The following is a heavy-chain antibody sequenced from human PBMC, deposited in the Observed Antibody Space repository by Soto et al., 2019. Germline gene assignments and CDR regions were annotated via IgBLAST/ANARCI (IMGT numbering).Heavy chain of an antibody. CDR2: IYYSGST. D-gene: IGHD6-13*01. V-gene: IGHV4-59*01. Sequence: SETLSLTCTVSGGSISSYYWSWIRQPPGKGLEWIGYIYYSGSTNYNPSLKSRVTISVDTSKNQFSLKLSSVTAADTAVYYCARDMWAANYYYYGMDVWGQGTTVTV. CDR1: GGSISSYY. CDR3: ARDMWAANYYYYGMDV. J-gene: IGHJ6*02.